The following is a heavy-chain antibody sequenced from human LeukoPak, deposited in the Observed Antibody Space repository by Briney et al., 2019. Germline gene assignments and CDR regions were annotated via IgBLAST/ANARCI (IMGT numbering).Heavy chain of an antibody. CDR1: GYTFTNYH. Sequence: ASVKVSCKASGYTFTNYHMHWVRQAPGQGLEWMGWINPNSGGTNYAQKFQGRVTMTRNTSISTAYMELSSLRSEDTAVYYCARFQYYDILTGYYLGGRAFDIWGQGTMVTVSS. CDR2: INPNSGGT. V-gene: IGHV1-2*02. CDR3: ARFQYYDILTGYYLGGRAFDI. J-gene: IGHJ3*02. D-gene: IGHD3-9*01.